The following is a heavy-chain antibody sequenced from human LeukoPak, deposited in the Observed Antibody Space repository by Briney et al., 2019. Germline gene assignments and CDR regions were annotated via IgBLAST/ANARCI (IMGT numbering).Heavy chain of an antibody. J-gene: IGHJ4*02. D-gene: IGHD3-22*01. CDR1: GYTFTGYY. CDR2: ISAYNGNT. V-gene: IGHV1-18*04. CDR3: ARDLSYDSSGYGY. Sequence: ASVEVSCKASGYTFTGYYMHWVRQAPGQGLEWMGWISAYNGNTNYAQKLQGRVTMTTDTSTSTAYMELRSLRSDDTAVYYCARDLSYDSSGYGYWGQGTLVTVSS.